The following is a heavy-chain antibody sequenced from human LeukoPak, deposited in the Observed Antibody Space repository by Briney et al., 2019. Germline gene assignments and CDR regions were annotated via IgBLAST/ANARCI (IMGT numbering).Heavy chain of an antibody. CDR1: GGSISSSSYY. CDR3: ARIEATWIRAVDY. J-gene: IGHJ4*02. CDR2: IYYSGST. V-gene: IGHV4-39*07. D-gene: IGHD1-26*01. Sequence: PSETLSLTCTVSGGSISSSSYYWGWIRQPPGKGLEWIGSIYYSGSTYYNPSLKSRVTISVDTSKNQFSLKLSSVTAADTAVYYCARIEATWIRAVDYWGQGTLVTVSS.